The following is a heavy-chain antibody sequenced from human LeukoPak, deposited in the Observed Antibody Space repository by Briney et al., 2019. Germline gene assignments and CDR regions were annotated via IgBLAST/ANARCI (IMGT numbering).Heavy chain of an antibody. CDR3: ARDYRVGSSWVGDL. V-gene: IGHV4-30-4*08. CDR1: GGSISSGGYY. CDR2: IYYSGST. J-gene: IGHJ5*02. Sequence: SETLSLTCTVSGGSISSGGYYWSWIRQPPGKGLEWIGYIYYSGSTYYNPSLKSRVTISVDTSKNQFSLKLSSVTAADTAVYYCARDYRVGSSWVGDLWGQGTLVTVSS. D-gene: IGHD6-13*01.